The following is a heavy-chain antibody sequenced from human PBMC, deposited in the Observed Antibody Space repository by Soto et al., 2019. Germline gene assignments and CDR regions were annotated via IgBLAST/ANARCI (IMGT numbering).Heavy chain of an antibody. CDR2: ISYDGSNK. V-gene: IGHV3-30*18. D-gene: IGHD3-10*01. J-gene: IGHJ4*02. CDR3: AKQRGSGSSPYYFDS. Sequence: QVQLVESGGGVVQPGRSLRLSCAASGFTFSSYGMHWVRQAPGRGLEWVAVISYDGSNKYYADSVKGRFTISRDNSKNNLYLQMNSLRAEDTAVYYCAKQRGSGSSPYYFDSWGQGTLVTVSS. CDR1: GFTFSSYG.